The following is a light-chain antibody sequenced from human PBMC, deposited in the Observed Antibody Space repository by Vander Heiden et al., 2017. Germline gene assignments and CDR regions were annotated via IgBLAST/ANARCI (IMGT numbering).Light chain of an antibody. CDR3: QQSYSTPVT. V-gene: IGKV1-39*01. CDR1: QSIGRY. J-gene: IGKJ3*01. Sequence: DIQMTQSPSSLSASVGDRVSITCRASQSIGRYLNWYQQKPGKAPKVLIYAASSLQSGVPSRFSGSGSGTDFTLTISSLQPEDFATYYCQQSYSTPVTFGHGTKVDIK. CDR2: AAS.